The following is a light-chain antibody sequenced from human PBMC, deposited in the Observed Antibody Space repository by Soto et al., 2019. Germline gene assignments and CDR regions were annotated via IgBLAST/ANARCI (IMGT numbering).Light chain of an antibody. CDR1: ESVITY. CDR3: QQSYSNQPR. Sequence: DIQMTQSPSTLSASVGDIVTITCRASESVITYLNXXRXKPGKAPNLLIHTASTLESGVPTRFSGSGSGTDFTLTISSLQPEDFGIYYCQQSYSNQPRFGGGTKVDIK. J-gene: IGKJ4*01. CDR2: TAS. V-gene: IGKV1-39*01.